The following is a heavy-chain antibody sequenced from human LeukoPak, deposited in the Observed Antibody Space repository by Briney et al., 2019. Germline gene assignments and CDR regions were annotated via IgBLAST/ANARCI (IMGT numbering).Heavy chain of an antibody. CDR2: ISSSSIT. CDR1: GFSFSSFE. Sequence: GGXLRLSCVVSGFSFSSFEMNWVRQAPGKGLEGVSYISSSSITLYSDSVTGRFTISRDNARDSLYLQMNSLRAEDTAVYYCARSLSGYITDPFFDQWGQGALVTVSS. J-gene: IGHJ4*02. D-gene: IGHD5-12*01. V-gene: IGHV3-48*03. CDR3: ARSLSGYITDPFFDQ.